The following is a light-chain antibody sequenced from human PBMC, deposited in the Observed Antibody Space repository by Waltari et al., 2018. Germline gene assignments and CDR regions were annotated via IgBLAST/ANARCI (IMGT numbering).Light chain of an antibody. V-gene: IGKV3-20*01. CDR2: GAS. Sequence: EIVSTQSPGTRSLSPGERAPLSCRASQSVSSNYLGWYQQKPGQAPRLLIHGASSRATGIPDRFSGSGSGADFTLTISRLEPEDFAVYYCQQYGSSPRTFGQGTKVEIK. CDR1: QSVSSNY. J-gene: IGKJ1*01. CDR3: QQYGSSPRT.